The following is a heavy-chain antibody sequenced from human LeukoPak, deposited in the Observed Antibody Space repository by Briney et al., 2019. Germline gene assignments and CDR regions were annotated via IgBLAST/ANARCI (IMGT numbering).Heavy chain of an antibody. J-gene: IGHJ4*02. CDR1: GGSINNVVYY. CDR3: ARRRGSSSGGPFDY. Sequence: SETLSLTCSVSGGSINNVVYYWGWIRQPPGKALEWIGDIYQTGTTYYNPSFESRVTISADTSNNQVSLKMNAVTAADTAVYYCARRRGSSSGGPFDYLGRGTLVIVSS. V-gene: IGHV4-39*01. CDR2: IYQTGTT. D-gene: IGHD6-25*01.